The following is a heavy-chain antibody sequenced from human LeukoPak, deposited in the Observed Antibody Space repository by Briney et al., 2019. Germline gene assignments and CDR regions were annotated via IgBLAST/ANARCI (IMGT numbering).Heavy chain of an antibody. CDR3: ARASYSYDINGWVPFDY. Sequence: SETLSLTCAVYGGSFSGFYWSWIRQPPGKGLEWIGEINHSGSTNYNPSLKSRVTISGDTSKNQFSLRLSSVTAADTAVYYCARASYSYDINGWVPFDYWGQGTLVTVSS. CDR2: INHSGST. D-gene: IGHD3-22*01. CDR1: GGSFSGFY. V-gene: IGHV4-34*01. J-gene: IGHJ4*02.